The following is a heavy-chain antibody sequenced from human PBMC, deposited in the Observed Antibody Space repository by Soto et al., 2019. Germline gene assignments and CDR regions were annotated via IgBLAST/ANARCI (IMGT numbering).Heavy chain of an antibody. CDR2: IYYSGST. D-gene: IGHD1-7*01. CDR1: GGSISSDDYY. CDR3: VRGTTGSYYYYYMDV. Sequence: SETLSLTCTVSGGSISSDDYYWSWIRQPPGKGLEWIGYIYYSGSTYYNPSLRSRVTISVDTSKNHFSLKLSSVTGADTAVYYCVRGTTGSYYYYYMDVWGKGTTVTVSS. J-gene: IGHJ6*03. V-gene: IGHV4-30-4*01.